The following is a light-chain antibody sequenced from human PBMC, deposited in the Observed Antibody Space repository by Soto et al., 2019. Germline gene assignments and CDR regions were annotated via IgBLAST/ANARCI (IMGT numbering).Light chain of an antibody. Sequence: DIQMTQSPSTLCASVGDRVTITCRASQNINSWLAWYQQEPGKAPKLLIYRASNLKSGVPSRFSGSGSGTEFTLTISSLQPADFATYYCQHYNLYPPWTFGQGTKVEIQ. CDR3: QHYNLYPPWT. CDR1: QNINSW. J-gene: IGKJ1*01. CDR2: RAS. V-gene: IGKV1-5*03.